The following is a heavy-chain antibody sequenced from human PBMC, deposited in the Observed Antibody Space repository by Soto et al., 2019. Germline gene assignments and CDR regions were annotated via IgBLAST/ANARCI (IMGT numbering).Heavy chain of an antibody. D-gene: IGHD5-18*01. Sequence: GGSLRLSCAASGLTVSSSYMSWVRQAPGKGLQWVSVIYSAGSTYYANSVKGRFTISRDISTNMVYLQMSSLTDEDTAVYYCATASEPEYSSAIFFDIWGQGAPAPVYS. CDR3: ATASEPEYSSAIFFDI. CDR1: GLTVSSSY. V-gene: IGHV3-53*01. J-gene: IGHJ4*02. CDR2: IYSAGST.